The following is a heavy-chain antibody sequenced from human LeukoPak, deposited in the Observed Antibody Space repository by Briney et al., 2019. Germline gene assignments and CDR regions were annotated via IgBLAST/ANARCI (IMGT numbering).Heavy chain of an antibody. V-gene: IGHV3-30*18. J-gene: IGHJ4*02. CDR1: GFTFSSYG. CDR3: AKGPYDSSGYYPYYFDY. CDR2: ISYDGSNK. Sequence: GRSLRLSCAASGFTFSSYGMHWVRQAPGKGLEWVAVISYDGSNKYYADSVKGRFTISRDNSKNTLYLQMNSLRAEDTAVYYCAKGPYDSSGYYPYYFDYWGQGTLVTVS. D-gene: IGHD3-22*01.